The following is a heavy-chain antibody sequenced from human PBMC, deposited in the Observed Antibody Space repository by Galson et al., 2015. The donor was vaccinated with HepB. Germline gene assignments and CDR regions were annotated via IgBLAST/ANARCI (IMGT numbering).Heavy chain of an antibody. Sequence: SATLSLTCTVSGGSISSRNWWSWVRQPPGKGLEWIGEIYPSGTTSGTTSYTPSLKRRITISIDKSKNQFFLKLSSVTAADAALYYCAREGGYTNYYYGMDVWGQGTTVIVSS. D-gene: IGHD5-18*01. V-gene: IGHV4-4*02. CDR3: AREGGYTNYYYGMDV. CDR2: IYPSGTTSGTT. CDR1: GGSISSRNW. J-gene: IGHJ6*02.